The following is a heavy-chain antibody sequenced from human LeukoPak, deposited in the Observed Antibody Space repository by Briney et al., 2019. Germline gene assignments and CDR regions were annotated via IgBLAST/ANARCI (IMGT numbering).Heavy chain of an antibody. V-gene: IGHV3-30*02. J-gene: IGHJ4*02. Sequence: GESLRLSCAASGFPFSSYGMHWVRQAPGKGLEWVAFIRYDGSNKYYADSVKGRFTISRDNSKNTLYLQMNSLRAEDTAVYYCAKDLVPAAKYYFDYWGQGTLVTISS. CDR3: AKDLVPAAKYYFDY. CDR1: GFPFSSYG. CDR2: IRYDGSNK. D-gene: IGHD2-2*01.